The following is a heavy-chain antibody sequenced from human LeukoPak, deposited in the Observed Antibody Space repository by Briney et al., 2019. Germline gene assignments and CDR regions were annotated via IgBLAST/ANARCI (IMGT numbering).Heavy chain of an antibody. CDR3: ARAPVTRDSSSSPSAFDY. CDR1: GGSFSDYY. Sequence: SETLSLTCAVYGGSFSDYYWSWIRQPPGKGLEWIGEINHSGSTNYNPSLKSRVTISVDTSKSQFSLKLSSVTAADTAVYYCARAPVTRDSSSSPSAFDYWGQGTLVTVSS. J-gene: IGHJ4*02. D-gene: IGHD6-6*01. CDR2: INHSGST. V-gene: IGHV4-34*01.